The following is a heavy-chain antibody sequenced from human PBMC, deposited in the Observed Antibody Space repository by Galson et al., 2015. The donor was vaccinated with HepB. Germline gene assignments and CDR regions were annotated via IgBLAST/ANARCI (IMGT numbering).Heavy chain of an antibody. D-gene: IGHD3/OR15-3a*01. CDR3: VRPSLPSYNDFWTGSSHNWFDP. CDR2: INSDGSST. J-gene: IGHJ5*02. V-gene: IGHV3-74*01. CDR1: GFTFSTYW. Sequence: SLRLSCAASGFTFSTYWMHWVRQAPGKGPVWVSRINSDGSSTDYADSVKGRFTISRDNVKNTVFLQMNSLRVEDTAVYYCVRPSLPSYNDFWTGSSHNWFDPWGQGTLVTVSS.